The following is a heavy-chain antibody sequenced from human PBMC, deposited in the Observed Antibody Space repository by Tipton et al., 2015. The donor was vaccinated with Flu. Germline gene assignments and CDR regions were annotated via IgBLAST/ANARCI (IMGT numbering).Heavy chain of an antibody. CDR1: GDSMRSYY. Sequence: GLVKPSETLSLTCSVSGDSMRSYYWSWIRQSPGKGLEWIGNIYRTGSTYHNPSLRSRVTMSVDTSNNQFSLKVFSVTAADTAVYYCARRDYSNYVSDPKSRFDPWGQGILVTVSS. CDR3: ARRDYSNYVSDPKSRFDP. J-gene: IGHJ5*02. CDR2: IYRTGST. D-gene: IGHD4-11*01. V-gene: IGHV4-59*08.